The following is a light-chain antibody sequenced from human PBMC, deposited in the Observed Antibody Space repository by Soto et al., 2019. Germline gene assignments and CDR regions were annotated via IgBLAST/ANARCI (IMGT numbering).Light chain of an antibody. Sequence: QSVLTQPASVSGSPGQSITISCTGTSSDVGGYNYVSWYQQHPGKAPKLMIYDVSNRPSGVSNRFSGAKSGNTASLTISGVLAEDEADYYCSSYTSSSTLYVFGTGTKLTVL. CDR3: SSYTSSSTLYV. CDR2: DVS. J-gene: IGLJ1*01. V-gene: IGLV2-14*01. CDR1: SSDVGGYNY.